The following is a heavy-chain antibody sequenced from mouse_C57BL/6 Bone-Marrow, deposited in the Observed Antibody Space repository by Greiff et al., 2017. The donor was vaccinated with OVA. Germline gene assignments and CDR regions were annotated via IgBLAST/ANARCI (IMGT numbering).Heavy chain of an antibody. CDR1: GFTFSSYA. D-gene: IGHD1-1*01. J-gene: IGHJ3*01. V-gene: IGHV5-4*01. CDR2: ISDGGSYT. CDR3: ARDRYYGPFAY. Sequence: DVKLVESGGGLVKPGGSLKLSCAASGFTFSSYAMSWVRQTPEKRLEWVATISDGGSYTYYPDNVKGRFTISRDNAKNNLYLQMSHLKSEDTAMYYCARDRYYGPFAYWGQGTLVTVSA.